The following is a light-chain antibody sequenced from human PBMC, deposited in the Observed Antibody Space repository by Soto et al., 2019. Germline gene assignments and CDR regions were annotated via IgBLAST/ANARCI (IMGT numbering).Light chain of an antibody. V-gene: IGLV2-14*01. J-gene: IGLJ1*01. CDR1: ISDVGGYNY. CDR2: EVS. CDR3: SPYTRSSTSYV. Sequence: QSLLTQPSSVSGSPGQSITISCTGTISDVGGYNYVSWYQQHPGKAPKLMIYEVSNRPSRVSNRFSGSKSGNTASLTISGLQAEDEADYYCSPYTRSSTSYVFGTGTKATVL.